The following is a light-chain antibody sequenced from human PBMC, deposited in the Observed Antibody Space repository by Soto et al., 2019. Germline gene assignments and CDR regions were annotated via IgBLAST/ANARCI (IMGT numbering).Light chain of an antibody. CDR3: QQYGRSPLT. Sequence: EIVLTQSPGTLSLSPVERATLSCRASQSVSSNNLAWYQQRPGQAPRVVIYVASTRATGIPERFSGSGSGTDFTLTISRLEPEDFAVYYCQQYGRSPLTFGPGTKVDIK. V-gene: IGKV3-20*01. CDR2: VAS. CDR1: QSVSSNN. J-gene: IGKJ3*01.